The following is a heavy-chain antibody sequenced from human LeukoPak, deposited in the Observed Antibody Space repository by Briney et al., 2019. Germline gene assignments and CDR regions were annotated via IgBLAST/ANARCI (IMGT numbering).Heavy chain of an antibody. CDR1: GFTFDNYY. V-gene: IGHV3-7*01. Sequence: PGGSLRLSCAASGFTFDNYYMTWVRQAPGKGLEWVANINQDGSERNYVDSVKGRFTISRDNAKNSLFLQMNSLRAEDTAVYYCAKHPRSGYDSSGYYAFDIWGQGTMVTVSS. J-gene: IGHJ3*02. CDR2: INQDGSER. CDR3: AKHPRSGYDSSGYYAFDI. D-gene: IGHD3-22*01.